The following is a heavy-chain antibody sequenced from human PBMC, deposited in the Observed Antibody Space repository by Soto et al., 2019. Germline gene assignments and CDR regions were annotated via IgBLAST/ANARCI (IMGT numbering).Heavy chain of an antibody. Sequence: SETLSLTCTVSGGSISSNSYYWDWIRQPPGKGLDWIGSIYHRGSTYYNPSLKSRVAISVDPSTNQFSLTLTSVTAADTAVYYCARRSPLVYGNPFDHWGQGTLVTVSS. CDR2: IYHRGST. CDR1: GGSISSNSYY. V-gene: IGHV4-39*01. J-gene: IGHJ5*02. D-gene: IGHD3-10*01. CDR3: ARRSPLVYGNPFDH.